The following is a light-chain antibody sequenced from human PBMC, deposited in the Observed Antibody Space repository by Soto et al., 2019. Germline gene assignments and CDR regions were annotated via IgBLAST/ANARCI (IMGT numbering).Light chain of an antibody. V-gene: IGKV1-39*01. J-gene: IGKJ4*01. CDR1: QGTSSY. CDR3: QQSYSTPLT. CDR2: AAS. Sequence: DIQMTQSPSSLSASVGDRVTITCWASQGTSSYLNWYQQNTGKAPKLLIYAASSLQSGVPSMFSGSVYGTDFTLTISSLQPEDFATYYCQQSYSTPLTFGGGTKVEIK.